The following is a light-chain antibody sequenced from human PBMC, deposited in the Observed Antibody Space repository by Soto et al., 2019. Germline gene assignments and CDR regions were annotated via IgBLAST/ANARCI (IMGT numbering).Light chain of an antibody. CDR3: SSYTSSSTGV. Sequence: QSALAQPASVSGSPGQSITSSCTGTSSDVGGYNYVSWYQQHPGKAPKLMIYEVSNRPSGVSNRFSGSKSGNTASLTISGLQAEDEADYYCSSYTSSSTGVFGTGTKVNVL. J-gene: IGLJ1*01. CDR2: EVS. V-gene: IGLV2-14*01. CDR1: SSDVGGYNY.